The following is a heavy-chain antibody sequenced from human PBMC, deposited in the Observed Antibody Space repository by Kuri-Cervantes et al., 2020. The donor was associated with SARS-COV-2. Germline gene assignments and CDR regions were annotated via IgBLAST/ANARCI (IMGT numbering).Heavy chain of an antibody. J-gene: IGHJ4*02. D-gene: IGHD3-9*01. Sequence: ASVKVSCKASGGTFSSYAISWVRQAPGRGLEWMGWISAYNGNTNYAQKLQGRVTMTTDTSTSTAYMELRSLRSDDTAVYYCARGTLRYFDWLLGDTDYWGQGTLVTVSS. CDR3: ARGTLRYFDWLLGDTDY. CDR2: ISAYNGNT. CDR1: GGTFSSYA. V-gene: IGHV1-18*01.